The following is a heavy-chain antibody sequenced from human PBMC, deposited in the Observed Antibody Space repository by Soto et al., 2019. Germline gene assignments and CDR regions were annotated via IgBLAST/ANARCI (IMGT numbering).Heavy chain of an antibody. V-gene: IGHV4-31*03. CDR1: GCSISSGGYY. CDR2: IYYSGST. Sequence: PSETLSLPCPVSGCSISSGGYYWSWIRQHPGKGLEWIGYIYYSGSTYYNPSLKSRVTISVDTSKNQFSLKLSSVTAADTAVYYCARGPPENWFDPWGQGTLVTVSS. CDR3: ARGPPENWFDP. J-gene: IGHJ5*02.